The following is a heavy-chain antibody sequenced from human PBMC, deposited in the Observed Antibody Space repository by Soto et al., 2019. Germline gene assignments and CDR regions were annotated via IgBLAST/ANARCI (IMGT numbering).Heavy chain of an antibody. CDR2: IYPGDSDT. D-gene: IGHD6-13*01. CDR3: ARTEAAAGDNYYYYGMDV. CDR1: GYSFTSYW. J-gene: IGHJ6*02. Sequence: PGESLKISCKGSGYSFTSYWIGWVRQMPGKGLEWMGIIYPGDSDTRYSPSFQGQVTISADKSISTAYPQWSSLKASDTAMYYCARTEAAAGDNYYYYGMDVWGQGTTVTVSS. V-gene: IGHV5-51*01.